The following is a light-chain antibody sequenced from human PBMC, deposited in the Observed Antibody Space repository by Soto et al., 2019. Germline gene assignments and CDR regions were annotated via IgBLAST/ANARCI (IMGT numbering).Light chain of an antibody. CDR1: SSDVGAYDY. Sequence: LTQPPSVSGSPGQSITISCTGTSSDVGAYDYVSWYQQHPDKAPKLMIYEVSHRPSGVSNRFYGSKSVNTATLTISGLQAEDEADYFCSSYTSSSTRVFGTGTKVTVL. J-gene: IGLJ1*01. V-gene: IGLV2-14*03. CDR2: EVS. CDR3: SSYTSSSTRV.